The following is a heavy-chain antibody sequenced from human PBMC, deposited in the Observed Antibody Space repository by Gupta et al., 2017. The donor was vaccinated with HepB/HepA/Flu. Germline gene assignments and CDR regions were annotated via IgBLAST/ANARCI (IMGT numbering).Heavy chain of an antibody. V-gene: IGHV3-30*18. Sequence: QVQLVESGGAVVQPGRSLRLSCAASGFTFSRYGMHGVRQAPGKGLEWVAVISYDGSNKYYADSVKGRFTISRDNSKNTLYLKMNSLRAEETAVYYGAKGGYYDSSCDHSGDYFDYGGHGTLVTVSS. CDR1: GFTFSRYG. CDR2: ISYDGSNK. D-gene: IGHD3-22*01. J-gene: IGHJ4*01. CDR3: AKGGYYDSSCDHSGDYFDY.